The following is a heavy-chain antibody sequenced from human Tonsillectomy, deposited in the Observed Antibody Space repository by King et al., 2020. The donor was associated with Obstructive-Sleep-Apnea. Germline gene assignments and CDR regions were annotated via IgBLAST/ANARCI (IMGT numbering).Heavy chain of an antibody. Sequence: VQLVESGGGVVQPGRSLRLSCAASGFTFSSYGMHWVRQAPGKGLEWVAFIRYCGSNKYYADSVKGRFTISRDNSKNTLYLQMNSLRAEDTAVYYCAKGESSSWSTGSYFDYWGQGTLVTVSS. D-gene: IGHD6-13*01. CDR1: GFTFSSYG. V-gene: IGHV3-30*02. J-gene: IGHJ4*02. CDR3: AKGESSSWSTGSYFDY. CDR2: IRYCGSNK.